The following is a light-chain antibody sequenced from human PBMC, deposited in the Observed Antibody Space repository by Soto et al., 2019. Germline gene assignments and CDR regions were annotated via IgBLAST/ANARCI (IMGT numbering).Light chain of an antibody. CDR3: VLYMGSGIPV. J-gene: IGLJ2*01. CDR2: STN. Sequence: QTVVTQEPSFSVSPGGTVTLTCGLSSGSVSTSYYPSWYQQTPGQAPRTLIYSTNTRSSGVPDRFSGSILGNKAALTITGAQAYDESDYNCVLYMGSGIPVFGGGTKLTVL. V-gene: IGLV8-61*01. CDR1: SGSVSTSYY.